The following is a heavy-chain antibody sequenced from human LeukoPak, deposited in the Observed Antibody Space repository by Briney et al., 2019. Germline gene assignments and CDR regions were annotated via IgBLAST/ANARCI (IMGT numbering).Heavy chain of an antibody. V-gene: IGHV3-21*01. J-gene: IGHJ4*02. CDR2: ISSSGTYK. D-gene: IGHD3-22*01. Sequence: GGSLRLSCAASGFTFSSYTMNWVRQAPGKGLEWVSSISSSGTYKYYADSVKGRFTISRDNAKNSLYLQMNSLRAEDTAVYYCARLRDSTGYYHLDFWGQGTLVTVSS. CDR1: GFTFSSYT. CDR3: ARLRDSTGYYHLDF.